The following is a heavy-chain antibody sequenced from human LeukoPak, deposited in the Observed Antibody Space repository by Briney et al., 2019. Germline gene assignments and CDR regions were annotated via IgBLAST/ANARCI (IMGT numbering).Heavy chain of an antibody. V-gene: IGHV3-30*02. CDR2: IRFDGSNK. CDR3: AKFNRQYCSSTSCYGGFDY. CDR1: GFTFSSYG. J-gene: IGHJ4*02. Sequence: PGGSLRLSCAASGFTFSSYGMDWVRQAPGKGLEWVAFIRFDGSNKHYADSVKGRFTISRDNSKSTLYLQMNSLRAEDTAVYYCAKFNRQYCSSTSCYGGFDYWGQGTLVTVSS. D-gene: IGHD2-2*01.